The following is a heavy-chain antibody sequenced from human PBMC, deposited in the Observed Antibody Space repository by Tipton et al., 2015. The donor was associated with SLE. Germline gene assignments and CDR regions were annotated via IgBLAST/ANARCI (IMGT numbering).Heavy chain of an antibody. J-gene: IGHJ5*02. CDR3: ARGGEEVLTDIYQGWFDH. Sequence: TLSLTCTVSGGSVSSTFFFWTWLRQPAGKGLEWIGRISSSGTINYNPSFKSRASMSVDTANNQFTLRLTSVTPADTALYYCARGGEEVLTDIYQGWFDHWGQGTQVTVSS. D-gene: IGHD2-2*01. V-gene: IGHV4-61*02. CDR1: GGSVSSTFFF. CDR2: ISSSGTI.